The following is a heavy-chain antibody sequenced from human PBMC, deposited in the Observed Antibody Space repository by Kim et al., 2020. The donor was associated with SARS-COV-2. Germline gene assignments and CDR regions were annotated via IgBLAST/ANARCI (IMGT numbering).Heavy chain of an antibody. D-gene: IGHD3-10*01. CDR1: GLTFSNYY. CDR2: INQDGSAE. CDR3: ARDPFRGALDY. Sequence: GGSLRLSCAASGLTFSNYYMSWVRQAPGKGLEWVANINQDGSAEYYVDSVRGRFTTSRDNAKDSLYLQMNSLRAEDTAVYYCARDPFRGALDYWGRGTLV. J-gene: IGHJ4*02. V-gene: IGHV3-7*03.